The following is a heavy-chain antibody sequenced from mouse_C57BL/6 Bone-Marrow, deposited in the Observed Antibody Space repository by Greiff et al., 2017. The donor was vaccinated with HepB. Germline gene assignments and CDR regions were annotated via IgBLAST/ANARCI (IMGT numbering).Heavy chain of an antibody. CDR2: IYPGSGST. CDR1: GYTFTSYW. J-gene: IGHJ2*01. D-gene: IGHD1-3*01. V-gene: IGHV1-55*01. Sequence: QVQLQQPGAELVKPGASVKTSCKASGYTFTSYWITWVKQRPGQGLEWIGDIYPGSGSTNYNEKFKSKATLTVDTSSSTAYMQLSSLTSEDSAVYYCARRGYKGNPYYFDYWGQGTTLTVSS. CDR3: ARRGYKGNPYYFDY.